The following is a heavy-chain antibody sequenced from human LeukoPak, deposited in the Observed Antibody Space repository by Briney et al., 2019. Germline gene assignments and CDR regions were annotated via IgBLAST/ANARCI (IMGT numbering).Heavy chain of an antibody. D-gene: IGHD5-12*01. Sequence: GGSLRLSCAVSGITFSSYAMSWVRQAPGKGLEWVSAITVAVGSTHYADSVKGRFTISSDNSKNTVYLQMNSLRPEDMAVYYCAKEIFSGLLYIDYWGQGTLVTVSS. J-gene: IGHJ4*02. CDR2: ITVAVGST. CDR1: GITFSSYA. V-gene: IGHV3-23*01. CDR3: AKEIFSGLLYIDY.